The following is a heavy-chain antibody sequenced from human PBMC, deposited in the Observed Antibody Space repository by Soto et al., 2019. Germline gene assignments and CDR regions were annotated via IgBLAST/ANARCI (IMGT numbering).Heavy chain of an antibody. V-gene: IGHV3-7*01. J-gene: IGHJ4*02. CDR1: GFTLSNNW. CDR3: XXXXXXCASD. Sequence: EVQLVESGGGLVQPGGSPRLSCAASGFTLSNNWMSWVRQAPGKGLEWVANIKQDGSDRYYVHSVKGRFTISRDNAKXXXXXXXXXXXXXXXXXXXXXXXXXXCASDWGQGTLVTVSS. CDR2: IKQDGSDR.